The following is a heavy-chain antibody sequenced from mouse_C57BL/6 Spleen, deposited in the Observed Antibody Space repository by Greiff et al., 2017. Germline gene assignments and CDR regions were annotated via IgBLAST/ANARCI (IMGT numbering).Heavy chain of an antibody. D-gene: IGHD4-1*01. V-gene: IGHV2-2*01. CDR1: GFSLTSYG. CDR3: ANNPGTGPWFAY. CDR2: IWSGGST. J-gene: IGHJ3*01. Sequence: VMLVESGPGLVQPSPSLSITCTASGFSLTSYGVHWVRQSPGKGLEWLGVIWSGGSTDYNAAFISRLSISKDNSKSQVFFKMTSLQADDTAIYYCANNPGTGPWFAYWGQGTLVTVSA.